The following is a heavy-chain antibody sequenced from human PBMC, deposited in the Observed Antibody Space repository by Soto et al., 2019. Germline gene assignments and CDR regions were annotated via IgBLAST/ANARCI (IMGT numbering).Heavy chain of an antibody. V-gene: IGHV4-30-4*01. CDR2: IFYSGTA. Sequence: SETLSLTCTVSGDSISSGNHYWSWIRQPPGKGLEWIEYIFYSGTAYYNPSLKSRLTISVDTSKNQFSLKLSSVTAADTAVYYRARTDYGTAYFDPWGQGSLVTVSS. CDR1: GDSISSGNHY. J-gene: IGHJ5*02. CDR3: ARTDYGTAYFDP. D-gene: IGHD3-10*01.